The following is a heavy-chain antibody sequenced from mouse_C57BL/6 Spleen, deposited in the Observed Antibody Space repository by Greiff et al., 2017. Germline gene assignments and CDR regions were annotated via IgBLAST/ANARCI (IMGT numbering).Heavy chain of an antibody. Sequence: EVKLVESGAELVKPGASVKLSCTASGFNIKDYYMHWVKQRTEQGLEWIGRIDPEDGESTSAPKFQGKATITADTSSNTAYLQRSSLTSEDTAVYYCAREGYGNYGDWGQGTTLTVSS. CDR3: AREGYGNYGD. V-gene: IGHV14-2*01. CDR1: GFNIKDYY. CDR2: IDPEDGES. J-gene: IGHJ2*01. D-gene: IGHD2-1*01.